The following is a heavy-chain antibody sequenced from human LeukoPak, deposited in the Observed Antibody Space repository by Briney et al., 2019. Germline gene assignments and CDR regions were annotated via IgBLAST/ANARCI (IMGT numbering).Heavy chain of an antibody. D-gene: IGHD2-15*01. CDR1: GFTFSTYC. Sequence: GGSLRLSCAASGFTFSTYCMSWVRQAPGKGLKWVANIRQDGSEISYVDSVKGRFTISRDNAKSSLFLQMNRLRAGDTAVYYCAKGSTAFGSSWYGKAYYYMDVWGKGTTVTVSS. CDR2: IRQDGSEI. CDR3: AKGSTAFGSSWYGKAYYYMDV. V-gene: IGHV3-7*03. J-gene: IGHJ6*03.